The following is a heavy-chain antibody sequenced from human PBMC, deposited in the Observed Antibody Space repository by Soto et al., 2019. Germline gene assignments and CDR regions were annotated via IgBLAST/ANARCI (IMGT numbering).Heavy chain of an antibody. Sequence: SETLSLTCGVSGYSISSGYYWGWIRQPPGKGLQWIGSIYQSGTTYYNPSLKSRVTISADTSKNQFSLTVSPLTAADTAVYYCARHLWTEGADSWGQGTPVTVSS. CDR1: GYSISSGYY. J-gene: IGHJ4*02. V-gene: IGHV4-38-2*01. D-gene: IGHD1-1*01. CDR3: ARHLWTEGADS. CDR2: IYQSGTT.